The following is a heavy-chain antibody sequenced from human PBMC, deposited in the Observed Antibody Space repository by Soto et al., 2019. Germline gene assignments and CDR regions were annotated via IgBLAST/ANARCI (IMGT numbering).Heavy chain of an antibody. CDR2: IDPSDSYT. Sequence: GESLKISCNGSGYSYTSYWITWVRQMPGRGLEWMGRIDPSDSYTNYSPSFQGHVTISADKSISTAYLQWSSLKASDTAMYYCARHPSTYSNYPGGWFDPWGQGTLVTVSS. CDR3: ARHPSTYSNYPGGWFDP. CDR1: GYSYTSYW. D-gene: IGHD4-4*01. J-gene: IGHJ5*02. V-gene: IGHV5-10-1*01.